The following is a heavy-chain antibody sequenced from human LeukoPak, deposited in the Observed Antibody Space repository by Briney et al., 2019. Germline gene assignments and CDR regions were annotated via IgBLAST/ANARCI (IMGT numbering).Heavy chain of an antibody. V-gene: IGHV4-59*02. CDR3: AKGVSGTYYAFDV. J-gene: IGHJ3*01. CDR1: GASVSSHF. CDR2: ISNRGST. Sequence: SETLSLTCGVSGASVSSHFWRWIRQTPGMGLEWIGYISNRGSTGYNPSLRSRVTISVDAPKNEVSLNVRSVSAADTAVYYCAKGVSGTYYAFDVWGQGRTV. D-gene: IGHD1-26*01.